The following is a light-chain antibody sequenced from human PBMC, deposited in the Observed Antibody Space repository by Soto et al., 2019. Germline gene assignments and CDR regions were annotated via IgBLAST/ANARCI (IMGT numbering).Light chain of an antibody. V-gene: IGLV3-1*01. J-gene: IGLJ2*01. CDR1: KLGDKY. CDR2: QDG. Sequence: SYELTQPPSVSVSPGQTASITCSGDKLGDKYACWYQQKPGQSPVLVIYQDGKRASGIPERFSGSNSGNTATLTISGTQAMDEADYYCQAWDSSTVVFGGGTQLTVL. CDR3: QAWDSSTVV.